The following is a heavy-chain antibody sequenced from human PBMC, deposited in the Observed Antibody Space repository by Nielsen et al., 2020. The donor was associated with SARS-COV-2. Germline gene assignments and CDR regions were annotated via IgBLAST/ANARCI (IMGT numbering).Heavy chain of an antibody. CDR1: GFTLNTFA. J-gene: IGHJ3*02. D-gene: IGHD3-9*01. CDR3: AKVIDWGALDI. V-gene: IGHV3-23*01. Sequence: GESLKISCAVAGFTLNTFAMSWVRQAPGKGLEWVSSISASLGSTYYADSVKGRFTISRDNSENTLHLQMDSLRAEDTAVYYCAKVIDWGALDIWGQGTMVTVSS. CDR2: ISASLGST.